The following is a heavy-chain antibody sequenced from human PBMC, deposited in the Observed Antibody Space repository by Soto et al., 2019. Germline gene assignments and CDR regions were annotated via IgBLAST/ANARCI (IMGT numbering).Heavy chain of an antibody. Sequence: VASVKVSCKASGYTFTSYYMHWVRQAPGQGLEWMGIINPSGGSTSYAQKFQGRVTMTRDTSTSTVYMELSSLRSEDTAVYFCARETGGIRKPEWGTYDISDDWGQGTLVTVSS. CDR2: INPSGGST. CDR1: GYTFTSYY. J-gene: IGHJ4*02. V-gene: IGHV1-46*01. CDR3: ARETGGIRKPEWGTYDISDD. D-gene: IGHD3-9*01.